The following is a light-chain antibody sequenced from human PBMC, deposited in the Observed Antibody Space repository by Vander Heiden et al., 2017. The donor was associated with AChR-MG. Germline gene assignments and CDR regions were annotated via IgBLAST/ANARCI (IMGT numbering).Light chain of an antibody. J-gene: IGLJ3*02. CDR2: SAT. CDR1: NWSVTLSYY. V-gene: IGLV7-43*01. CDR3: LLYYGGPWV. Sequence: QTVVTQEPSLPVSPGGLVPLTCGSSNWSVTLSYYPNWCQQKPGQAPRALIYSATNKYSWTPARFSGSLLGGKAALTLSAVQPEDEAEYYCLLYYGGPWVFGGGTKLTVL.